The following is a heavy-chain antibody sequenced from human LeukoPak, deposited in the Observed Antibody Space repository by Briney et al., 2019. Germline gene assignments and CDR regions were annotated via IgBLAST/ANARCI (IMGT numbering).Heavy chain of an antibody. Sequence: VASVKVSCKTSGYIFSNYGISWVRQAPGQGLEWMGWISVYNGNTNYAQKFQGRVTMTTDTSTTTAYMELRSLRSDDTAVYYCATLAFYYDSSGYYSHWGQGTVVTVSS. CDR2: ISVYNGNT. D-gene: IGHD3-22*01. V-gene: IGHV1-18*01. J-gene: IGHJ4*02. CDR3: ATLAFYYDSSGYYSH. CDR1: GYIFSNYG.